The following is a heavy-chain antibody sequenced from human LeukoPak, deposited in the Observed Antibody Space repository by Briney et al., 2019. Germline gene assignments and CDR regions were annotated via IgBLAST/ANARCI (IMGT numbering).Heavy chain of an antibody. J-gene: IGHJ5*02. Sequence: GGSLRLSCAASGFTFSDYYMTWIRQAPGKGLEWVSYISSSSNNIHYANSVRGRFTVSRDNAKNSVYLQMNSLRAEDTAIYYCARAAGWFDPWGQGTLVTVSS. CDR3: ARAAGWFDP. V-gene: IGHV3-11*01. CDR1: GFTFSDYY. CDR2: ISSSSNNI.